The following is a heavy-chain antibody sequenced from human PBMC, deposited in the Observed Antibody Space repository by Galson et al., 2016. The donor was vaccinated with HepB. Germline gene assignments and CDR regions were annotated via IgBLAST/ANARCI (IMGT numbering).Heavy chain of an antibody. Sequence: SLRLSCATSGFTFTSYGMHWVRQAPGKGLEWVAVIWYDGSNTFYGDSVKGRFIISRDIPKRTVFLQMNSLRADDTAVYYCASGDSGSHWRYYFDHWGQGTLVTVSS. J-gene: IGHJ4*02. CDR2: IWYDGSNT. D-gene: IGHD1-26*01. CDR3: ASGDSGSHWRYYFDH. CDR1: GFTFTSYG. V-gene: IGHV3-33*01.